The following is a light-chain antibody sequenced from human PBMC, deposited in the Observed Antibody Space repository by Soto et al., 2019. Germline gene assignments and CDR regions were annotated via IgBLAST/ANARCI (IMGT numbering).Light chain of an antibody. CDR3: SSYTSSSTLEV. J-gene: IGLJ1*01. V-gene: IGLV2-14*01. CDR2: DVS. CDR1: SSDVGGYNY. Sequence: QSALTQPASVSGSPGQSITISCTGTSSDVGGYNYVSWYQQHPGKAPKLMIYDVSNRPSGVSNRFSGSKSGNTASLTISGLPAEDEADYYCSSYTSSSTLEVFGSGTKVIVL.